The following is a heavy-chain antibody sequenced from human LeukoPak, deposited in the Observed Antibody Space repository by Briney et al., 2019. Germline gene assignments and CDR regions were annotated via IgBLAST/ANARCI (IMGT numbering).Heavy chain of an antibody. J-gene: IGHJ6*02. CDR1: GFTFSSYA. D-gene: IGHD6-19*01. CDR2: ISGNGGST. V-gene: IGHV3-23*01. CDR3: AKDRLVRYSYYGMDV. Sequence: GGSLRLSCAASGFTFSSYAMSWVRQAPGKGLEWVSAISGNGGSTYYADSVKGRFTISRDNSKNTLYLQMNSLRAEDTAVYYCAKDRLVRYSYYGMDVWGQGTTVTVPS.